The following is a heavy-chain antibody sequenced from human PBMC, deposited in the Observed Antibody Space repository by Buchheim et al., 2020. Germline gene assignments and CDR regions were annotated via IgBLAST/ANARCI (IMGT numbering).Heavy chain of an antibody. V-gene: IGHV4-61*02. J-gene: IGHJ6*02. CDR2: IYTSGST. Sequence: QVQLQESGPGLVKPSQTLSLTCTVSGGSISSGSYYWSWIRQPAGKGLEWIGRIYTSGSTNYNPSLKSRVTISVDTSKNQFSLKLSSVTAADTAVYYCARDYGDLYIYGMDVWGQETT. CDR1: GGSISSGSYY. CDR3: ARDYGDLYIYGMDV. D-gene: IGHD4-17*01.